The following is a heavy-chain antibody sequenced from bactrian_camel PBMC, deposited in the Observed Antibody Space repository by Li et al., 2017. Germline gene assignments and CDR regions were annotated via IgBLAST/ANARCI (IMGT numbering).Heavy chain of an antibody. V-gene: IGHV3S63*01. CDR2: ITNDGTT. J-gene: IGHJ4*01. CDR1: GFRLEESD. CDR3: AADTILSPAAYCSGALIGY. D-gene: IGHD2*01. Sequence: HVQLVESGGGSVQAGGSLRLSCTASGFRLEESDMSWYRRRGSLRECDKVASITNDGTTSYLGSVSGRFTISQDIAKNMVYLQMNNLKPEDTAVYYCAADTILSPAAYCSGALIGYWGQGTQVTVS.